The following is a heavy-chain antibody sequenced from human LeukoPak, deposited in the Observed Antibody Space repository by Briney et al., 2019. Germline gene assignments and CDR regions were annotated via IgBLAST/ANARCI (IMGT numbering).Heavy chain of an antibody. CDR1: GGSISSSSYY. CDR3: AQGVYYYGMDV. D-gene: IGHD2-8*01. CDR2: IYYSGST. J-gene: IGHJ6*02. Sequence: KPSETLSLTCTVSGGSISSSSYYWDWIRQPPGKGLEWIGSIYYSGSTYYNPSLKSRVTISVDTSKNQFSLKLSSVTAADTAVYYCAQGVYYYGMDVWGQGTTVTVSS. V-gene: IGHV4-39*01.